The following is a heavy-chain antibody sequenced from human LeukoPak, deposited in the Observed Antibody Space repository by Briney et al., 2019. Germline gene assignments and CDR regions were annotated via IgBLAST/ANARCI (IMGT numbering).Heavy chain of an antibody. CDR1: GFTFSTFY. CDR3: RSVPFGYGMDV. Sequence: GGSLRLSCAASGFTFSTFYMSWVRQAPGKGLEWVSYISGSGDYTLYATPVKGRFTISRDNANESAYLEMSNLRAEDTAVYYCRSVPFGYGMDVWGQGTTVIVSS. D-gene: IGHD3-3*01. V-gene: IGHV3-11*03. CDR2: ISGSGDYT. J-gene: IGHJ6*02.